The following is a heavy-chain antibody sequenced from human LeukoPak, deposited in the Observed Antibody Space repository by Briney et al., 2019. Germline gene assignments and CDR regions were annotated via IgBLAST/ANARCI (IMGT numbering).Heavy chain of an antibody. CDR3: ARDGGTAMVADAFDI. D-gene: IGHD5-18*01. CDR2: ISSSSSYI. J-gene: IGHJ3*02. CDR1: GFTVSSNY. Sequence: GGSLRLSCAASGFTVSSNYMSWVRQAPGKGLEWVSSISSSSSYIYYADSVKGRFTISRDNAKNSLYLQMNSLRAEDTAVYYCARDGGTAMVADAFDIWGQGTMVTVSS. V-gene: IGHV3-21*01.